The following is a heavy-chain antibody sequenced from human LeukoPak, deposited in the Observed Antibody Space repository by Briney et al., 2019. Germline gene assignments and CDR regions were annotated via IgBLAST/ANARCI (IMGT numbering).Heavy chain of an antibody. CDR1: GFTFSSYA. CDR3: AKVGSSGWYY. J-gene: IGHJ4*02. D-gene: IGHD6-19*01. V-gene: IGHV3-23*01. CDR2: ISGSGGST. Sequence: GGSLRLSCAASGFTFSSYAMSWVRQAPGKGLEWVSAISGSGGSTYYADSVKSRFTISRDNSKNTLYLQMNSLRAEDAAVYYCAKVGSSGWYYWGQGTLVTVSS.